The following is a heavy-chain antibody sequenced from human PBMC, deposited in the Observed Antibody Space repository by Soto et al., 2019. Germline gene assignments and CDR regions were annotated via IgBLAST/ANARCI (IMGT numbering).Heavy chain of an antibody. J-gene: IGHJ4*02. Sequence: AASVKVSCKASGGTFSSYAISWVRQAPGQGLEWMGGIIPIFGTANYAQKFQGRVTITADESTSTAYMELSSPRSEDTAVYYCAIYCSGGSCYSYYFDYWGQGTLVTVSS. CDR2: IIPIFGTA. CDR3: AIYCSGGSCYSYYFDY. D-gene: IGHD2-15*01. CDR1: GGTFSSYA. V-gene: IGHV1-69*13.